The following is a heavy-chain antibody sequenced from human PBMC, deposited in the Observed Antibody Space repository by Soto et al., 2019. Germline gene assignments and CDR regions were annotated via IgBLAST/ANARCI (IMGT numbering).Heavy chain of an antibody. V-gene: IGHV4-31*03. J-gene: IGHJ4*02. Sequence: SETLSLTCTVSGGTISSGGYYWSWLRQHPGKGLEWIGYIYYSGSTYYNPSLKSRVTISVDTSKNQFSLKLSSVTAADTAVYYCAREVPFYDSSGYYELDYWGQGTLVTVSS. CDR3: AREVPFYDSSGYYELDY. D-gene: IGHD3-22*01. CDR1: GGTISSGGYY. CDR2: IYYSGST.